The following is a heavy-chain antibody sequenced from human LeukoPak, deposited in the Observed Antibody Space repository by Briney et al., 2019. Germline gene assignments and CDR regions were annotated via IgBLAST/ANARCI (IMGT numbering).Heavy chain of an antibody. D-gene: IGHD1-26*01. Sequence: GGSLRLSCAAAGFTFSSYEMNWVRQAPGKGLEWVANIKQDGSKKYYVDSVKGRFTISREHAKNSLYLQMNSLRAEDTAVYYCARDGRQWELLGDYYYYYYMDVWGKGTTVTVSS. CDR1: GFTFSSYE. J-gene: IGHJ6*03. CDR3: ARDGRQWELLGDYYYYYYMDV. V-gene: IGHV3-7*01. CDR2: IKQDGSKK.